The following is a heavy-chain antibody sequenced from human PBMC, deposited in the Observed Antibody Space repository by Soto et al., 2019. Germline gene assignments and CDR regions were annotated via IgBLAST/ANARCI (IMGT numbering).Heavy chain of an antibody. Sequence: ASVKVSCKASGYTFTSYAMHWVRQAPGQRLEWMGWINAGNGNTKYSQKFQGRVTITRDTSASTAYMELSSLRSEDTAVYYCARAVPSWVAAAGPGFDYWGQGTLVTVSS. D-gene: IGHD6-13*01. CDR3: ARAVPSWVAAAGPGFDY. J-gene: IGHJ4*02. CDR2: INAGNGNT. CDR1: GYTFTSYA. V-gene: IGHV1-3*01.